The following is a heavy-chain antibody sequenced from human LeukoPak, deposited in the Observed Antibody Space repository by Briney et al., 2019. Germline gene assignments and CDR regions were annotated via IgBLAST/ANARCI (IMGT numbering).Heavy chain of an antibody. V-gene: IGHV3-20*04. Sequence: GGSLRLSCAASGFTFDDYGMSWVRQAPGKGLEWVSGINWNGGSTGYADSVKGRFTISRDNAKNTPYVQMNSLRAEDTAVYYCAKSVGSGSYYNNDCWGQGTLVTVSS. CDR2: INWNGGST. D-gene: IGHD3-10*01. CDR1: GFTFDDYG. J-gene: IGHJ4*02. CDR3: AKSVGSGSYYNNDC.